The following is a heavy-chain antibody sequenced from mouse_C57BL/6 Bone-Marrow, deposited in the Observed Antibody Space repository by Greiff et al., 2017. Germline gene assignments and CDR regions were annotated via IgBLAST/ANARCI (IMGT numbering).Heavy chain of an antibody. CDR2: ISDGGGYT. D-gene: IGHD1-1*01. CDR3: ARAVSITTVVATRAYWYFDV. Sequence: EVKLMESGGGLVKPGGSLKLSCAASGFTFSSYAMSWVRQTPEKRLEWVATISDGGGYTYYPDNVKGRFTISRDNAKNHLYLQMSHLKSEDTAMYYCARAVSITTVVATRAYWYFDVWGTGTTVTVSS. CDR1: GFTFSSYA. V-gene: IGHV5-4*03. J-gene: IGHJ1*03.